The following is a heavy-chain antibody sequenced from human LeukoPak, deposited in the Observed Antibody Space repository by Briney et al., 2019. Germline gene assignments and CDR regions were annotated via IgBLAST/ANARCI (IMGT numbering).Heavy chain of an antibody. J-gene: IGHJ4*02. CDR2: INPNSGGT. CDR3: ARDLSAGYSPLGY. CDR1: GYTFTGYY. D-gene: IGHD1-26*01. V-gene: IGHV1-2*02. Sequence: ASVKVSCKASGYTFTGYYMHWVRQAPGQGLEWMGWINPNSGGTNYAQKFQGRVTMTRDTSISTAYMELSRLRSDDTAVYYCARDLSAGYSPLGYWGQGTLVTVSS.